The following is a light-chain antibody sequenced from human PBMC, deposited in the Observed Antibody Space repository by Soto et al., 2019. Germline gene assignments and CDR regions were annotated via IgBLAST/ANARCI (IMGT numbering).Light chain of an antibody. Sequence: ESVLTPFPGTLSLSPGERATLSCRASQSVSSRSLAWYQQKPGQAPRLLIYGVSSRATGIPDRFSGSGSGTDFTLTISRLEPEDFAVYYCHQYGTSLWTFGQGTKVDIK. CDR1: QSVSSRS. CDR3: HQYGTSLWT. J-gene: IGKJ1*01. V-gene: IGKV3-20*01. CDR2: GVS.